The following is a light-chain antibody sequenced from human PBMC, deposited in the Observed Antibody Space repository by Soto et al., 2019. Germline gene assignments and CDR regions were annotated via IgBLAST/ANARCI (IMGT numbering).Light chain of an antibody. V-gene: IGLV2-8*01. Sequence: QSVLTQPPSASGSPGQSVTISCTGTSSDVGVYNYVSWYQQHPGKAPKLMIYDVNKRPSGVPDRFSGSKSGNTASLTVSGLQAEDEGDYYCISYAGSSIWVFGGGTKLTVL. CDR1: SSDVGVYNY. CDR3: ISYAGSSIWV. CDR2: DVN. J-gene: IGLJ3*02.